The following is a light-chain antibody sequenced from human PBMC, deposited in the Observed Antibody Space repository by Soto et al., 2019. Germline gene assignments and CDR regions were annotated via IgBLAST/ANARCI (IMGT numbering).Light chain of an antibody. J-gene: IGKJ1*01. CDR2: DAS. V-gene: IGKV1-5*01. CDR3: QQYNSYSLKT. CDR1: QSIVRW. Sequence: DIQMTQSPSTLSASVVDRVTITCRASQSIVRWMAWYQQKPGKAPKLLIYDASSLESGVPSRFSGSGSGTEFTLTISSLQPDDFATYYCQQYNSYSLKTFGQGTKVDIK.